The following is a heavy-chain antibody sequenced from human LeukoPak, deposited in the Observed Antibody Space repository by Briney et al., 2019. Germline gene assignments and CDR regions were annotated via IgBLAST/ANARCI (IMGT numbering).Heavy chain of an antibody. V-gene: IGHV1-18*01. Sequence: ASVKVSCKASGYTFTSYGISWVRQAPGQGLEWMGWISAYNGNTNYAQKLQGRVTMTTDTSTSTAYMELRSLRSDDTAVYYCAKGGEGDFWSGYHYYMDVWGKGTTVTVSS. D-gene: IGHD3-3*01. CDR2: ISAYNGNT. J-gene: IGHJ6*03. CDR3: AKGGEGDFWSGYHYYMDV. CDR1: GYTFTSYG.